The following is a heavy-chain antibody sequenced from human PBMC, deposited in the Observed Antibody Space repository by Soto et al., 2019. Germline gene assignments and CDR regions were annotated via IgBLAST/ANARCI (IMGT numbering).Heavy chain of an antibody. Sequence: PGGSLSLSCAASGFTFSDYYMSWIRQAPGKGLEWVSYISSSSSYTNYADSVKGRFTISRDNTKNSLYLQMNSLRAEDTAVYYCARVFWQASDLDYWGQGTLVTVSS. CDR2: ISSSSSYT. D-gene: IGHD3-9*01. J-gene: IGHJ4*02. CDR1: GFTFSDYY. CDR3: ARVFWQASDLDY. V-gene: IGHV3-11*06.